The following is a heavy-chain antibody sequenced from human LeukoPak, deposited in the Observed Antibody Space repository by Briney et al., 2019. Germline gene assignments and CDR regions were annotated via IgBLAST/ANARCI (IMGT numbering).Heavy chain of an antibody. D-gene: IGHD6-19*01. J-gene: IGHJ4*02. CDR3: ARDKSGSSGWYSYFGY. CDR1: GYTFTGYY. V-gene: IGHV1-2*02. CDR2: INPNSGDT. Sequence: ASVKVSCKASGYTFTGYYMHWVRQAPGQGLEWMGWINPNSGDTNYAQKFQGRVTMTRDTSISTAYMELSRLRSDDTAVYYCARDKSGSSGWYSYFGYWGQGTLATVSS.